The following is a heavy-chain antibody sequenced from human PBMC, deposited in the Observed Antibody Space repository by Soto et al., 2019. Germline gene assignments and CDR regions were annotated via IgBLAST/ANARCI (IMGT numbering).Heavy chain of an antibody. V-gene: IGHV4-39*01. CDR3: ARTIPNSGFRRGMDV. CDR1: GGSIGSGEYY. J-gene: IGHJ6*02. D-gene: IGHD6-19*01. CDR2: IYYRGST. Sequence: QLQLQESGPGLVKPSETLSLTCTVSGGSIGSGEYYWGWIRQPPGKGLEWIGIIYYRGSTYYNPSLKSRVTMSIDTSKNQFSLKLSSVTAADTAVYYCARTIPNSGFRRGMDVWGQGITVTVSS.